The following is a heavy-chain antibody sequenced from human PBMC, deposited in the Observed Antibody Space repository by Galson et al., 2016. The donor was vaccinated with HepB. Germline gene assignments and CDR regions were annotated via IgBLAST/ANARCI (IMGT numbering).Heavy chain of an antibody. D-gene: IGHD1-7*01. CDR2: VSATGGAT. CDR3: AKPLNPNLLRTFDS. J-gene: IGHJ4*02. CDR1: GFTFSNYA. V-gene: IGHV3-23*01. Sequence: SLRLSCAPSGFTFSNYAMSWVRQSPGKGLEWVSIVSATGGATYYADSVKGRFTISRDNSKNMLYLLMNSLRDGDTAVYYCAKPLNPNLLRTFDSWGRGTLVSVSS.